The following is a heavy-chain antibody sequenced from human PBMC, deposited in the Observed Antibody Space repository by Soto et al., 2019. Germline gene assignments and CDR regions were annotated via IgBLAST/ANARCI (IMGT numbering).Heavy chain of an antibody. D-gene: IGHD6-13*01. CDR3: ARGEQLNSSPPGEVLDV. CDR2: IWYDGSNK. J-gene: IGHJ6*02. V-gene: IGHV3-33*01. CDR1: GFTFSSYG. Sequence: GGSLRLSCAASGFTFSSYGMHWVRQAPGKGLEWVAVIWYDGSNKYYADSVKGRFTISRDNSKNTLYLQMNSLRAEDTAVYYCARGEQLNSSPPGEVLDVWGQGTTVTVSS.